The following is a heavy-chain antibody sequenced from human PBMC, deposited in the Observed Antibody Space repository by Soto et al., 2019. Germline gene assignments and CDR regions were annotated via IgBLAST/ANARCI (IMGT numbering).Heavy chain of an antibody. Sequence: SETLSLTCAVSGGSIISASYSWNWTRQSPGRGLEWIGHIYSSGSTYYNPSLKSRVSISVDTSNNQFSLKLTSVTAADTAVYFCAREDAARIERWFDAWGQGILVTVS. CDR1: GGSIISASYS. CDR3: AREDAARIERWFDA. CDR2: IYSSGST. J-gene: IGHJ5*02. V-gene: IGHV4-31*11. D-gene: IGHD6-6*01.